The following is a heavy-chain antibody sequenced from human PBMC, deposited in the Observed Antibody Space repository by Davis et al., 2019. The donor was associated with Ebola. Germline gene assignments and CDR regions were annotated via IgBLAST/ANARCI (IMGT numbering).Heavy chain of an antibody. CDR3: ARRRQQLVRGDFDY. D-gene: IGHD6-13*01. V-gene: IGHV3-21*01. CDR1: EFTFSSYA. CDR2: ISSGSRYI. Sequence: PGGSLRLSCAASEFTFSSYAMNWVRQAPGKGLEWVSSISSGSRYIYYADSVKGRFTISRDNAKNSLYLQMNSLRAEDTAVYYCARRRQQLVRGDFDYWGQGTLVTVSS. J-gene: IGHJ4*02.